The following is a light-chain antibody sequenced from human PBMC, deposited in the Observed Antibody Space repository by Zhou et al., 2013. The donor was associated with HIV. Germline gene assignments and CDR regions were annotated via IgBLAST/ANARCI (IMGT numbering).Light chain of an antibody. CDR1: QAISNS. CDR2: AAS. CDR3: QQYFSTPPWT. Sequence: DIHMTQSPSSLSASVGDRVTITCRASQAISNSVVWYQQKPGTAPKLLLYAASRMQNGVPSRFSGRGSGAVYTLTISNLQPEDFATYYCQQYFSTPPWTFGQGPRWEIK. J-gene: IGKJ1*01. V-gene: IGKV1-NL1*01.